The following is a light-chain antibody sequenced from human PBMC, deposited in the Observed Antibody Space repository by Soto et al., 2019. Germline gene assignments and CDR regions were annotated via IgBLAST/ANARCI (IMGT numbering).Light chain of an antibody. CDR2: GAS. CDR1: QSASSTY. V-gene: IGKV3-20*01. CDR3: QQYGSSPLT. Sequence: ENVLTQSPGTLSLSPGERATLSCRASQSASSTYLAWYQQKSGQAPRVLIYGASSRATGIPDRFSGSGSGTDFTLTSSRLEPEDFAVYYCQQYGSSPLTFGGGTKVDIK. J-gene: IGKJ4*01.